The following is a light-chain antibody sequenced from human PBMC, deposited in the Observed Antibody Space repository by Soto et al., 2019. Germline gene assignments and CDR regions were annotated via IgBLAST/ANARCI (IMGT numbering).Light chain of an antibody. Sequence: DIQMTQSPSTLSASVGDRVTISCRASQNINTWLAWYKQQPGQAPQLLLYKASSLESGVPSRFSGSGSGTDFTLTISSLPPDDFVPFSCHQLSGSFPTFGQGTKVEIK. CDR3: HQLSGSFPT. CDR1: QNINTW. J-gene: IGKJ1*01. V-gene: IGKV1-5*03. CDR2: KAS.